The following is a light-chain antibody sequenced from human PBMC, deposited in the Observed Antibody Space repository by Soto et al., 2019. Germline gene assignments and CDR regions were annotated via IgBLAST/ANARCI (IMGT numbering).Light chain of an antibody. Sequence: DIVMTQSPLSLPVTPGEPASISCTSSQSLLNSNGNNYLDWYVQKPGQSPQLLIHLGSKRASGVHDXXSGSGSGTSFTLKISRVEAEDVGVYYCMQPLRNPWTFGQGTKVEIK. J-gene: IGKJ1*01. V-gene: IGKV2-28*01. CDR3: MQPLRNPWT. CDR2: LGS. CDR1: QSLLNSNGNNY.